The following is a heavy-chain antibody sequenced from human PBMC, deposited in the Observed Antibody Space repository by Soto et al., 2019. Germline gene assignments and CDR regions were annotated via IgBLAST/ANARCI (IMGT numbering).Heavy chain of an antibody. D-gene: IGHD3-10*01. V-gene: IGHV3-33*01. J-gene: IGHJ4*02. Sequence: PGGSLRLSCAASGFTFSSYGMHWVRQAPGKGLEWVAVIWYDGSNKYYADSVKGRFTISRDNSKNTLYLQMNSLRAEDTAVYYCARDDRFGDTPPGYWGQGTLVTVSS. CDR2: IWYDGSNK. CDR3: ARDDRFGDTPPGY. CDR1: GFTFSSYG.